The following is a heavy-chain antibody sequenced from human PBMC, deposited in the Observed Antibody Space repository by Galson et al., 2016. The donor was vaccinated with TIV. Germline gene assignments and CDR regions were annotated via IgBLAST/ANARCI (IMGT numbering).Heavy chain of an antibody. J-gene: IGHJ4*02. CDR1: GFTFSSYE. CDR3: ARGRGYCDTTSCYVDY. V-gene: IGHV3-48*03. D-gene: IGHD2-2*01. Sequence: SLRLSCAASGFTFSSYEMNWVRQAPGKGLEWVSYIIESGRSTYYADSVKGRFSISRDNAKNSLYLQMSSLRAKDTAVYYCARGRGYCDTTSCYVDYWGQGTLVTVSS. CDR2: IIESGRST.